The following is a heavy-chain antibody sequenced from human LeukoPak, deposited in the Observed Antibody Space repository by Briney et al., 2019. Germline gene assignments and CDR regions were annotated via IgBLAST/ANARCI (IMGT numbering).Heavy chain of an antibody. CDR1: GYTFTSYV. CDR3: AREDTAMGGVDY. V-gene: IGHV1-3*03. CDR2: INAGNSNT. J-gene: IGHJ4*02. Sequence: ASVKVSCKASGYTFTSYVIHWVRQAPGQRLEWMGWINAGNSNTKYSQEFQGRVTITRDTSASTAYMELSSLRSEDMAVYYCAREDTAMGGVDYWGQGTLVTVSS. D-gene: IGHD5-18*01.